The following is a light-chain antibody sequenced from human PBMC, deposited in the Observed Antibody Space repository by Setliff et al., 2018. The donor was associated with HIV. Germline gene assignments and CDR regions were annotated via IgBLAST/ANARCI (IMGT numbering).Light chain of an antibody. J-gene: IGKJ4*01. Sequence: IQLTQSPSSLSASVGDRVTITCRASQGISSALAWYQHKPGKAPKLLIHDASSLESGVPSRLSGSGSGTDFTLTISSLQPEDFATYYCQQFNGYPPCFGGGTKVDIK. CDR1: QGISSA. CDR3: QQFNGYPPC. V-gene: IGKV1-13*02. CDR2: DAS.